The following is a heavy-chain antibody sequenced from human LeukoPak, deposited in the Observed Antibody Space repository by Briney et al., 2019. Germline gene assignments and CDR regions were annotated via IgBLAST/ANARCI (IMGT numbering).Heavy chain of an antibody. V-gene: IGHV4-4*02. CDR1: GGSISSSNW. D-gene: IGHD6-19*01. Sequence: PSETLSLTCAVSGGSISSSNWWSWVRQPPGKGLEWIGEIYHSGSTNYNPSLKSRVTISVDKSKNQFSLKLSSVTAADTAVYYCARVMCVAVAGTFSGAFDIWGQGTMVTVSS. J-gene: IGHJ3*02. CDR2: IYHSGST. CDR3: ARVMCVAVAGTFSGAFDI.